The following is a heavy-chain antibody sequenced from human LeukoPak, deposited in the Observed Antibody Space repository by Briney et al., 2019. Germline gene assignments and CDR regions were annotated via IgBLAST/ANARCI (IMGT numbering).Heavy chain of an antibody. Sequence: GGSLRLSCAASGFTFSSYSMNWVRQAPGKGLEWVSSISSSSSHIYYADSVKGRFTISRDNAKNSLNLQMNSLRAEDTAVYYCAWFEGANWFDPWGQGTLVTVSS. CDR1: GFTFSSYS. CDR3: AWFEGANWFDP. J-gene: IGHJ5*02. CDR2: ISSSSSHI. V-gene: IGHV3-21*01. D-gene: IGHD3-10*01.